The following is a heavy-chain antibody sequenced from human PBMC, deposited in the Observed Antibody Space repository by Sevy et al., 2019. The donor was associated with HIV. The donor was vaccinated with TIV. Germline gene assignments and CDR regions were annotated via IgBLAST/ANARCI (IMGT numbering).Heavy chain of an antibody. Sequence: GGSLRLSCAASGFTFSSYGMHWVRQAPGKGLEWVAVISYDGSNKYYADSVKGRFTISRDNSKNTLYLQMNSLRAEDTAGYYCAKAHHYCSGGSCPNWFDPWGQGTLVTVSS. CDR1: GFTFSSYG. V-gene: IGHV3-30*18. CDR3: AKAHHYCSGGSCPNWFDP. CDR2: ISYDGSNK. J-gene: IGHJ5*02. D-gene: IGHD2-15*01.